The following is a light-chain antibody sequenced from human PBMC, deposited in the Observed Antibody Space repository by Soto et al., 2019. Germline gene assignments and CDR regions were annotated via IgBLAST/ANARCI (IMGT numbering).Light chain of an antibody. CDR3: QQYNNWPLYS. CDR1: QSVSSN. J-gene: IGKJ2*03. V-gene: IGKV3-15*01. CDR2: DAS. Sequence: EVELTQSPPTLSVSPGERDTLSCRASQSVSSNVAWYQQNPGQAPMLLIYDASTRDTDIPTRFSGSGSGTEFTLTISSLQSEDFAVYYCQQYNNWPLYSFGQGTKLEIK.